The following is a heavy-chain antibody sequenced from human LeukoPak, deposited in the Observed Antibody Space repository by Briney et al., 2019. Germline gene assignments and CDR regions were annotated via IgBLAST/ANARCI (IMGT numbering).Heavy chain of an antibody. CDR3: ARTSPEKGSDSFDP. D-gene: IGHD1-14*01. J-gene: IGHJ5*02. V-gene: IGHV4-59*01. CDR1: GGSISSYY. Sequence: SETLSLTCTVSGGSISSYYWSWIRQPPGKGLEWVGYINYSGSTNYNPSLKSRVTMSVETPKNQFSLRLSSVTAADTAVYYCARTSPEKGSDSFDPWGQGTLVTVSS. CDR2: INYSGST.